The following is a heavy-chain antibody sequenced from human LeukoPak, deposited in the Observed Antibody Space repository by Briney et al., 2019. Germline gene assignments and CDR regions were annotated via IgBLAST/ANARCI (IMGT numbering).Heavy chain of an antibody. J-gene: IGHJ4*02. CDR2: TFYRSKWYN. V-gene: IGHV6-1*01. D-gene: IGHD7-27*01. CDR1: GDSVSSNSAG. Sequence: SQTLSLTCAISGDSVSSNSAGWNWIRQSPSRGLEWLGRTFYRSKWYNDYAVSVKSRITINPDTSKNQFSLQLNSVTPEDTAVCYCGRVGSGDRRYFDSWGQGTLVTVSS. CDR3: GRVGSGDRRYFDS.